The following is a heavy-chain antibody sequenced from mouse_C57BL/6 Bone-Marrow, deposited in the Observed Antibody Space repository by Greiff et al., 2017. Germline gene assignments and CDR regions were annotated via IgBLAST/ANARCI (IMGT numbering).Heavy chain of an antibody. V-gene: IGHV1-42*01. CDR3: ARRGGGFAY. CDR1: GYSFTGYY. J-gene: IGHJ3*01. Sequence: EVQLQQSGPELVKPGASVKISCKASGYSFTGYYMNWMKQSPEKSLEWIGEINPSTGGTTYNQKFKAKATLTVDKSSSTAYMQLKSLTSEDSAVFYCARRGGGFAYWGQGTLVTVSA. CDR2: INPSTGGT.